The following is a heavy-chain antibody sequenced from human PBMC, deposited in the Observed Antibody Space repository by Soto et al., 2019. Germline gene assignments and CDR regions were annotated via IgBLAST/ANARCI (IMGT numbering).Heavy chain of an antibody. CDR1: GFTFSSYA. CDR3: ARAASEQWLVVYFDY. CDR2: ISYDGSNK. V-gene: IGHV3-30-3*01. J-gene: IGHJ4*02. D-gene: IGHD6-19*01. Sequence: QVQLVESGGGVVQPGRSLRLSCAASGFTFSSYAMHWVRQAPGKGLEWVAVISYDGSNKYYADSVKGRFTISRDNSKNRLYLQMDSLRAEDTAGYYCARAASEQWLVVYFDYWGQGTLVTVSS.